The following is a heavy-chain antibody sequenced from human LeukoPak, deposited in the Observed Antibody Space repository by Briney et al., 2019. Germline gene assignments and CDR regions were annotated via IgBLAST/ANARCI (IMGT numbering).Heavy chain of an antibody. D-gene: IGHD6-25*01. CDR2: VRWNSETK. V-gene: IGHV3-9*01. J-gene: IGHJ2*01. CDR1: GFTFDDYA. Sequence: GRSLRLSCAASGFTFDDYAMHWVRQAPGKGLEWVSGVRWNSETKAYADSVKGRFTISRDNAKNSLYLQMDSLRPEDTALYFCAKSRLATLSCWYFDLWGRGALVTVSS. CDR3: AKSRLATLSCWYFDL.